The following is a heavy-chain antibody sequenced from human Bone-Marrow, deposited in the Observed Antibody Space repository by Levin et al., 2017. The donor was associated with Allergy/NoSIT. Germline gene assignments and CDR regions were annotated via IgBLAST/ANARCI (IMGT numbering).Heavy chain of an antibody. D-gene: IGHD1-7*01. Sequence: GESLKISCKASGYSFIDHWIAWVRQMPGKGPEWMGVIYPGDSETRYSPSFQGHVTISADKSFSTAYLRWDSLQASDTAMYYCARLPLSGSTFSYFELWGQGTLVTVSS. J-gene: IGHJ4*02. CDR3: ARLPLSGSTFSYFEL. CDR1: GYSFIDHW. V-gene: IGHV5-51*01. CDR2: IYPGDSET.